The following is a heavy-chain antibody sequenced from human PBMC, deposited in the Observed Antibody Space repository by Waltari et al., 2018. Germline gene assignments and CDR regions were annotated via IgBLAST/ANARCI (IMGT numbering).Heavy chain of an antibody. V-gene: IGHV1-24*01. Sequence: QVQLVQSGAEVKKPGASVQVPCKVSGYTLTELSMHWVRQAPGKGLEWMGGFDPEDGETIYAQKFQGRVTMTEDTSTDTAYMELSSLRSEDTAVYYCATSIYYDSSGYDAFDIWGQGTMVTVSS. CDR1: GYTLTELS. D-gene: IGHD3-22*01. CDR2: FDPEDGET. J-gene: IGHJ3*02. CDR3: ATSIYYDSSGYDAFDI.